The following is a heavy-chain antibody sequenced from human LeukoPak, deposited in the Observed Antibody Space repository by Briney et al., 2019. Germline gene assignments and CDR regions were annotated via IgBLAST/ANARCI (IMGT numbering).Heavy chain of an antibody. CDR2: INTNTGNP. Sequence: ASVKVSCKASGYTFTTYALNWVRQAPGQGLEWMGWINTNTGNPTYAQGFTGRFVFSLDTSVSTAYLQISSLKAEDTAVYYCARDTGRYSSGWYGFDYWGQGTLVTVSS. CDR3: ARDTGRYSSGWYGFDY. D-gene: IGHD6-19*01. J-gene: IGHJ4*02. CDR1: GYTFTTYA. V-gene: IGHV7-4-1*02.